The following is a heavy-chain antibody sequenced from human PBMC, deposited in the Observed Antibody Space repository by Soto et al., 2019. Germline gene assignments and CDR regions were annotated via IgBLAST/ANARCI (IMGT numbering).Heavy chain of an antibody. V-gene: IGHV1-46*01. J-gene: IGHJ6*02. CDR3: ARDQGYIVVVVAATDGMDV. CDR1: GYTFTSYY. Sequence: ASVKVCCKASGYTFTSYYMHWVRQATGQGLEWMGIINPSGGSTSYAQKFQGRVTMTRDTSTSTVYMELSSLRSEDTAVYYCARDQGYIVVVVAATDGMDVWGQGTTVTVSS. CDR2: INPSGGST. D-gene: IGHD2-15*01.